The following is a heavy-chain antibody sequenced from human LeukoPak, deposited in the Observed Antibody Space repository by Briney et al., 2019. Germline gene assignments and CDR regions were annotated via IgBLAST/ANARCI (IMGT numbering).Heavy chain of an antibody. CDR3: ARHSWDYYDSSGYYHDAFDI. V-gene: IGHV4-4*09. Sequence: PSETLSLTCTVSGGSISSYYWSWIRQPPGKGLEWIGYIYTSGSTNYNPSLKSRVTISVDTSKNQFSLKLSSVTAADTAVYYCARHSWDYYDSSGYYHDAFDIWGQGTMATVSS. J-gene: IGHJ3*02. D-gene: IGHD3-22*01. CDR2: IYTSGST. CDR1: GGSISSYY.